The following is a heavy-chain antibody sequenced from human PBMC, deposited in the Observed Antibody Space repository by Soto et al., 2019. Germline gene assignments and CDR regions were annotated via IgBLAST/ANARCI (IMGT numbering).Heavy chain of an antibody. CDR1: GFTFSNSA. Sequence: QVQLVESGGGVVQPGRSLRLSCAASGFTFSNSAMHWARQAPGKGLEWVAVISYDGNNKYYADSVKGRFTISRDNSMNTLDLQMNSLRPEDTAGYYCARDRVVAGIGEIDYWGQGTLFTVSS. CDR3: ARDRVVAGIGEIDY. J-gene: IGHJ4*02. D-gene: IGHD6-19*01. CDR2: ISYDGNNK. V-gene: IGHV3-30-3*01.